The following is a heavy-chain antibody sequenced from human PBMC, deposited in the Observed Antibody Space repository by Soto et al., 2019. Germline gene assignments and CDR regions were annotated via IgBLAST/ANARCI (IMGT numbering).Heavy chain of an antibody. Sequence: GSLRLSCAASGFTFSSYAMSWVRQAPGKGLEWVSAISGSGGSTYYADSVKGRFTISRDNSKNTLYLQMNSLRAEDTAVYYCATRLISNYYYYGMDVWGQGTTVTVSS. J-gene: IGHJ6*02. CDR1: GFTFSSYA. CDR2: ISGSGGST. V-gene: IGHV3-23*01. CDR3: ATRLISNYYYYGMDV.